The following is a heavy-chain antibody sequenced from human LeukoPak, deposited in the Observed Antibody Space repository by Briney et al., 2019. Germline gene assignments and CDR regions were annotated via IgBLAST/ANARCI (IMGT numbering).Heavy chain of an antibody. J-gene: IGHJ5*02. CDR2: IYTSGST. CDR3: ARSGPADSYDYVLFDP. CDR1: GGSFSGYY. Sequence: SETLSLTCAVYGGSFSGYYWSWIRQPAGKGLEWIGRIYTSGSTNYNPSLKSRVTMSVDTSKNQFPLKLSSVTAADTAVYYCARSGPADSYDYVLFDPWGQGTLVTVSS. V-gene: IGHV4-59*10. D-gene: IGHD3-16*01.